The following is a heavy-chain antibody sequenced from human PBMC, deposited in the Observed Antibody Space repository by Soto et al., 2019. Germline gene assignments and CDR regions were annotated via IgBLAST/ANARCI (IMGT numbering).Heavy chain of an antibody. D-gene: IGHD3-9*01. CDR3: ARDHYDILTGYSINWFDP. Sequence: PSETLSLTCTVSGGSISSYYWSWIRQPPGKGLEWIGYIYYSGSTNYNPSLKSRVTISVDTSKNQFSLKLSSVTAADTAVYYCARDHYDILTGYSINWFDPWGQGTLVTVSS. CDR2: IYYSGST. J-gene: IGHJ5*02. CDR1: GGSISSYY. V-gene: IGHV4-59*01.